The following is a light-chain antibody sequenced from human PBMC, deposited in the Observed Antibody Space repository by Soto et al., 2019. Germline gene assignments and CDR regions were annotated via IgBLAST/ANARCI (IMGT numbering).Light chain of an antibody. J-gene: IGKJ1*01. V-gene: IGKV1-5*01. CDR1: QSISTW. CDR3: QQYNSYWT. Sequence: DIQMTQSPSTLSASVGDRVTITFRASQSISTWLAWYQQKPGKAPKLLIYDASSLESGVPSRFSGSGSGTDFTLTVSSLQPDDFATYYCQQYNSYWTFGQGTKVDIK. CDR2: DAS.